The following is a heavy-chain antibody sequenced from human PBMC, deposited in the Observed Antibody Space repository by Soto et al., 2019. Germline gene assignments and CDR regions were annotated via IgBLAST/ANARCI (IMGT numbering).Heavy chain of an antibody. J-gene: IGHJ3*02. CDR3: ARGVYGSGNYYTGPSAFDI. V-gene: IGHV1-69*06. CDR2: TIPVFNTA. D-gene: IGHD3-10*01. CDR1: GGTLSDHG. Sequence: QVQLEQSGAEVKKPGSSVKVSCKASGGTLSDHGVAWLRQAPGQGLEWMGGTIPVFNTAKYAQKFQGRVTVTADKFTNIAYRELSSLRSADTAFYFCARGVYGSGNYYTGPSAFDIWGQGTMVIVSS.